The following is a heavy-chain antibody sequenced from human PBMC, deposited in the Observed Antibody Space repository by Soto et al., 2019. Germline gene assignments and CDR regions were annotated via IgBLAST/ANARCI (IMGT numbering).Heavy chain of an antibody. CDR2: ISWNSDSI. V-gene: IGHV3-9*01. D-gene: IGHD3-9*01. J-gene: IGHJ4*02. CDR1: GFTFDDYA. Sequence: GGSLRLSCAASGFTFDDYAMHWVRQAPGKGLEWVSGISWNSDSIGYADSVKGRFTISRDNAKKSLYLQMNSLRAEDTALFYFAPGRGYGILTGYYPYFDYWGQGTLVTVSS. CDR3: APGRGYGILTGYYPYFDY.